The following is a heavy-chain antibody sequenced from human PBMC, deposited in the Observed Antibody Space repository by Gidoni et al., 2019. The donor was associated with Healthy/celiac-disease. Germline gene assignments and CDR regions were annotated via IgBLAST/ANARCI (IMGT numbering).Heavy chain of an antibody. CDR1: GFTFDDYA. CDR3: AKDAIRYYYDSSGYLDY. CDR2: IRWNSGSI. D-gene: IGHD3-22*01. V-gene: IGHV3-9*01. J-gene: IGHJ4*02. Sequence: EVQLVESGGGLVQPGRSLRLSCAASGFTFDDYAMHWVRQAPGKGLEWVSGIRWNSGSIGYADSVKGRFTISRDNAKNSLYLQMNSLRAEDTALYYCAKDAIRYYYDSSGYLDYWGQGTLVTVSS.